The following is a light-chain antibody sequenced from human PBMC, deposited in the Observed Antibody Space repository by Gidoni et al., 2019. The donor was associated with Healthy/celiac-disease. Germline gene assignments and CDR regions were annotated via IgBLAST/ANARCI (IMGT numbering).Light chain of an antibody. CDR2: DAS. Sequence: EIVLTQSPATLFLSPGERATLSCRASQSVSSYLAWYQQKPGQAPRLLIYDASNRATGIPARFSGSGSGTDFTLTISSLEPEDFAVYYCQQRSNWPRVTFXPXTKVDIK. CDR1: QSVSSY. V-gene: IGKV3-11*01. CDR3: QQRSNWPRVT. J-gene: IGKJ3*01.